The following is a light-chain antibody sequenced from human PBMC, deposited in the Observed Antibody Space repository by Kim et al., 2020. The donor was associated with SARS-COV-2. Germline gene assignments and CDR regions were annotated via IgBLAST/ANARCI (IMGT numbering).Light chain of an antibody. Sequence: SPGESATLSCRASQNIRSNLAWYQQRPGQAPRLLIYGAFARATGISARFTGSGSGTEFTLTISSLMSEDSAVYYCQQYEKWPPLTFGGGTKVEIK. V-gene: IGKV3-15*01. CDR1: QNIRSN. CDR2: GAF. J-gene: IGKJ4*01. CDR3: QQYEKWPPLT.